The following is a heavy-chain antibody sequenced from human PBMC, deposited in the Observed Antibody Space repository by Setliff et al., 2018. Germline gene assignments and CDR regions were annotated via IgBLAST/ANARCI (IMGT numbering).Heavy chain of an antibody. CDR2: INTNTGNP. D-gene: IGHD3-3*01. V-gene: IGHV7-4-1*02. Sequence: ASVKVSCKASGYTFSSYAMNWVRQAPGQGLEWMGWINTNTGNPTYAQGFTGRFVFSLDTSVSTTYLQISSLKAEDTAVYYCAISRYDFWSGYYFDYWGQGTLVTVSS. CDR3: AISRYDFWSGYYFDY. CDR1: GYTFSSYA. J-gene: IGHJ4*02.